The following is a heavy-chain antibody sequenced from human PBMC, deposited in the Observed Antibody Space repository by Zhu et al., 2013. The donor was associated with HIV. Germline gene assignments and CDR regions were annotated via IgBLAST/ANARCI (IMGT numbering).Heavy chain of an antibody. Sequence: QVQLVQSGAEVRKPGASVRLSCKVSGYTLTELSMHWVRQAPGRGLEWVGGFDIEQGETIYAQKFQDRVTLTEDTSTDTAFMELTSLRSEDTAVYYCAKGEVRATRRTYYYYAMDVWGQGTTVTVSS. CDR3: AKGEVRATRRTYYYYAMDV. V-gene: IGHV1-24*01. J-gene: IGHJ6*02. D-gene: IGHD1-1*01. CDR1: GYTLTELS. CDR2: FDIEQGET.